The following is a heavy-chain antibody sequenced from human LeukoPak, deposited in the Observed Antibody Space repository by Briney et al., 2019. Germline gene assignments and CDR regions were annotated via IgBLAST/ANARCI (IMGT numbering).Heavy chain of an antibody. Sequence: GGSLRLSCVASGFTFNKYAMNWVRQAPGKGLEWVSVISTGGGDAYYADSVKGRFTISRDNSKNTLYLQLNNLRAEDTAVYYCSKPREQQLLRIAFDVWGQGTMVTVSS. V-gene: IGHV3-23*01. CDR3: SKPREQQLLRIAFDV. CDR2: ISTGGGDA. J-gene: IGHJ3*01. CDR1: GFTFNKYA. D-gene: IGHD5/OR15-5a*01.